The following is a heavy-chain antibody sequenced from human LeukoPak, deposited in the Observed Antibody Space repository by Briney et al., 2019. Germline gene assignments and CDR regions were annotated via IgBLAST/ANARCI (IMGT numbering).Heavy chain of an antibody. CDR2: IYMSGST. Sequence: SETLSLTCTVSGGSISSYYWSWIRQPAGNGLEWIGRIYMSGSTNYNSSLKSRVNMSVDTSKNQFSLNLSSVTAADTAVYYCAREAGSSWSRGLDIWGQGTVVTVSS. J-gene: IGHJ3*02. CDR1: GGSISSYY. V-gene: IGHV4-4*07. CDR3: AREAGSSWSRGLDI. D-gene: IGHD6-13*01.